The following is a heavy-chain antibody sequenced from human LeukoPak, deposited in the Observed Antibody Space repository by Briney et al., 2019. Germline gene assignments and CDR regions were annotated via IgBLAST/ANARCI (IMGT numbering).Heavy chain of an antibody. CDR2: IYHSGST. CDR1: GYSISSGYY. V-gene: IGHV4-38-2*02. D-gene: IGHD3-10*01. J-gene: IGHJ5*02. Sequence: PSETLSLTCTVSGYSISSGYYWGWIRQSPGKGLEWIGSIYHSGSTYYNPSLKSRVTISVDTSKNQFSLKLSSVTAADTAVYYCARDRELTGPKRYNWFDPWGQGTLVTVSS. CDR3: ARDRELTGPKRYNWFDP.